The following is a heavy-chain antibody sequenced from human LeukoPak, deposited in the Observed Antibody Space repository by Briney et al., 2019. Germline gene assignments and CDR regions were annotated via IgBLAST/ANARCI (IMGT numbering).Heavy chain of an antibody. Sequence: GGSLRLSCAASGFTFNNYSMNWVRQAPGKGLEWVSSISSSGTYIFYADSVKGRFTISRDNAKNSLYLQMNSLRAEDTAVYYCARRGSHLGDYYFDYWGQGTLVTVSS. CDR2: ISSSGTYI. D-gene: IGHD3-16*01. CDR3: ARRGSHLGDYYFDY. J-gene: IGHJ4*02. V-gene: IGHV3-21*01. CDR1: GFTFNNYS.